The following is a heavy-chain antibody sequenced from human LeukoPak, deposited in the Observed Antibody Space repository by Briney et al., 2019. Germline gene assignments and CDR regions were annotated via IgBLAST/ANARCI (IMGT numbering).Heavy chain of an antibody. D-gene: IGHD2-8*01. Sequence: SETLSLTCTVSGGSISSSSYYWGWIRQPPGKGLEWIGSIYYSGSTYYNPSLKSRVTISVDTSKNQFSLKLSSVTAADTAVYYCAKEVGGYCTNGVCSPNWFDPWGQGTLATVSS. J-gene: IGHJ5*02. CDR3: AKEVGGYCTNGVCSPNWFDP. CDR1: GGSISSSSYY. CDR2: IYYSGST. V-gene: IGHV4-39*01.